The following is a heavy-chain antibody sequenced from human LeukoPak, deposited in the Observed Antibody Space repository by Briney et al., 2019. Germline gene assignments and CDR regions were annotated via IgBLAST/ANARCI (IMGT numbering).Heavy chain of an antibody. CDR2: ISAYNGNT. CDR1: GYTFTSYG. Sequence: EASVKVSCKASGYTFTSYGISWVRQAPGQGLEWMGWISAYNGNTNYAQKLQGRVTMTTDTSTSTAYMELRSLRSDDTAVYYCARPRGYDWADAFDIWGQGTMVTVSS. V-gene: IGHV1-18*01. D-gene: IGHD5-12*01. J-gene: IGHJ3*02. CDR3: ARPRGYDWADAFDI.